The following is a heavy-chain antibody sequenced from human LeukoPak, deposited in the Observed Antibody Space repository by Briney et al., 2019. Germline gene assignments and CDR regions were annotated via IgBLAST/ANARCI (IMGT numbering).Heavy chain of an antibody. CDR3: ARGGGYASPIGY. CDR1: GGSISTYY. CDR2: IYHSGST. V-gene: IGHV4-59*01. D-gene: IGHD5-12*01. Sequence: SETLSLTCTLSGGSISTYYWSWIRQPPGKGLERIGYIYHSGSTNYNPSLKSRVTIPVDTSKNQFSLKLSSVTAADTAVYYCARGGGYASPIGYWGQGALVTVSS. J-gene: IGHJ4*02.